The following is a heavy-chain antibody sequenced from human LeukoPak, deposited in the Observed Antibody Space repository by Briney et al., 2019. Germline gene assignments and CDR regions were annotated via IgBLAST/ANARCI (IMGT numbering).Heavy chain of an antibody. CDR2: INWNGGST. CDR3: ARSYDSSGHDAFDI. Sequence: GGSLRLSFAASGFTFDDYGMSWVRQAPGKGLEWVSGINWNGGSTGYADSVKGRFTISRDNAKNSLYLQMNSLRAEDTALYHCARSYDSSGHDAFDIWGQGTRVTVSS. D-gene: IGHD3-22*01. CDR1: GFTFDDYG. J-gene: IGHJ3*02. V-gene: IGHV3-20*02.